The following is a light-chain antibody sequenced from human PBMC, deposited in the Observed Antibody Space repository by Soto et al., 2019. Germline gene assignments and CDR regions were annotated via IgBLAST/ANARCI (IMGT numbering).Light chain of an antibody. V-gene: IGKV3-11*01. J-gene: IGKJ1*01. CDR3: QQRSNWPGT. CDR2: DAS. CDR1: QSVSSY. Sequence: EIVLTQSPATLSLSPVERATLSCRASQSVSSYLAWYQQKPGQAPRLLIYDASNRATGVPARFSGSGSGTDFTLTISSLEPEDFAVYYCQQRSNWPGTFGQGTKVDIK.